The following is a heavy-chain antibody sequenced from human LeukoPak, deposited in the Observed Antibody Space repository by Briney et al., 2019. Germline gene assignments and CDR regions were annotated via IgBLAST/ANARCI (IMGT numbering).Heavy chain of an antibody. J-gene: IGHJ4*02. Sequence: GGSLRLSCAASGFTFSSYGMHWVRQAPGKGLEWVAFIRYDGSNKYYADSVKGRFTISRDNAKNSLYLQMNSLRAEDTAVYYCARGIAAAGKGFDYWGQGTLVTVSS. CDR3: ARGIAAAGKGFDY. V-gene: IGHV3-30*02. CDR2: IRYDGSNK. CDR1: GFTFSSYG. D-gene: IGHD6-13*01.